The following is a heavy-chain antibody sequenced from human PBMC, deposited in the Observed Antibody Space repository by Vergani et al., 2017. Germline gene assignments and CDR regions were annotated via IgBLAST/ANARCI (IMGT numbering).Heavy chain of an antibody. J-gene: IGHJ6*02. CDR2: IYTSGST. V-gene: IGHV4-61*02. CDR1: GGSISSGSYY. CDR3: ARTELAAAAENYGMDV. D-gene: IGHD6-13*01. Sequence: QVQLQESGPGLVKPSQTLSLTCTVSGGSISSGSYYWSWIRQPAGKGLEWIGRIYTSGSTNYNPSLKSRVTISVDTSKNQFSLKLSSVTAADTAVYYCARTELAAAAENYGMDVWGQGTTVTVSS.